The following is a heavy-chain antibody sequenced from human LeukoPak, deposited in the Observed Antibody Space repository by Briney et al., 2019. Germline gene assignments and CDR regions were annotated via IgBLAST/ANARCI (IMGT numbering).Heavy chain of an antibody. Sequence: SVKVSCKASGGTFSSYAISWVRQAPGQGLEWMGRIIPILGIANYAQKFQGRVTITADKSTSTAYMELSSLRSEDTAVYYCATQGGSGSYGYFDYWGQGTLVTVSS. CDR2: IIPILGIA. D-gene: IGHD1-26*01. J-gene: IGHJ4*02. CDR1: GGTFSSYA. V-gene: IGHV1-69*04. CDR3: ATQGGSGSYGYFDY.